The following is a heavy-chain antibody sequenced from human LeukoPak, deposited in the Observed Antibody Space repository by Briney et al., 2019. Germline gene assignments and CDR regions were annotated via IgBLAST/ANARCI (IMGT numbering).Heavy chain of an antibody. CDR3: ARSNPYYYYYGMDV. V-gene: IGHV4-34*01. Sequence: PSETLSLTCAVYGGSFSGYYWSWIRQPPGKGLEWIGEINHSGSTNYNPSLKSRVTISVDTYKNQFSLKMSSVTAADPAVYYCARSNPYYYYYGMDVWGQGTTVTVSS. D-gene: IGHD2-8*01. J-gene: IGHJ6*02. CDR1: GGSFSGYY. CDR2: INHSGST.